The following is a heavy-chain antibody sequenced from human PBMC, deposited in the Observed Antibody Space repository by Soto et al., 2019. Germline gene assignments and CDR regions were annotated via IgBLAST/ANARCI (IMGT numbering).Heavy chain of an antibody. CDR2: VYTSGST. V-gene: IGHV4-4*07. CDR3: ARLGTNGQTLDY. Sequence: SETLSLTCTVSGGSLRSYFWTWIRQPAGKGLEWIGRVYTSGSTNYNPSLKSRVTMSVDTSKNQFSLKLSSVTAADTAVYYCARLGTNGQTLDYWGQGTLVTVSS. J-gene: IGHJ4*02. D-gene: IGHD3-16*01. CDR1: GGSLRSYF.